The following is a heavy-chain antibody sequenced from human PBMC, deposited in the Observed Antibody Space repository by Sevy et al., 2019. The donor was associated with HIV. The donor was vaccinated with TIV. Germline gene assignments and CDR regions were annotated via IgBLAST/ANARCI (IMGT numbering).Heavy chain of an antibody. J-gene: IGHJ4*02. D-gene: IGHD3-22*01. CDR3: ASLDNSGYFYGCDY. Sequence: GGSLRLSCAGSGFTFSRYWMSWVRQAPGKGLEWVANIKQGESEKLYVDSVKGRFTISRDNAKNLLYLQMNSLRAEDTAVYYCASLDNSGYFYGCDYWGPGTLVTVSS. V-gene: IGHV3-7*01. CDR2: IKQGESEK. CDR1: GFTFSRYW.